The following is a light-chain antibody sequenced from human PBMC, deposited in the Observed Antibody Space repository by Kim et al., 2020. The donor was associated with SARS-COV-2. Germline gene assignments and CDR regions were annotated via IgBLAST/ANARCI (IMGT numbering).Light chain of an antibody. Sequence: GKTVTSSCTRSSGSIASNYGQWYQQRPGSSPTTVIYEDNQRPSGVPDRFSGSIDSSSNSASLTISGLKTEDEADYYCQSYDSSNWVFGGGTQLTVL. CDR3: QSYDSSNWV. V-gene: IGLV6-57*01. CDR2: EDN. J-gene: IGLJ3*02. CDR1: SGSIASNY.